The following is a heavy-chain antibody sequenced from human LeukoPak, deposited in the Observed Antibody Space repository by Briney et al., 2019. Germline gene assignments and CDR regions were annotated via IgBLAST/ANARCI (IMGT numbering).Heavy chain of an antibody. J-gene: IGHJ5*02. CDR3: ARDASGSYGGWFDP. D-gene: IGHD3-10*01. CDR1: GFTFSSYS. CDR2: ISSSSSYI. V-gene: IGHV3-21*01. Sequence: PGGSLRLSCAASGFTFSSYSMNWVRQAPGKGLEWVSSISSSSSYIYYADSVKGRFTISRDNAKNSLYLQMNSLRAEDTAVYYCARDASGSYGGWFDPWGQGTLVTVSS.